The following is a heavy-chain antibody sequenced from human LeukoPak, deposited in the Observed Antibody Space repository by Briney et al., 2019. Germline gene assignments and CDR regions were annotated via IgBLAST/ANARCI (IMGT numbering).Heavy chain of an antibody. Sequence: SETLSLTCTVSGGSISSYYWSWIRQPPGKGLEWIGYIYYSGSTNYNPSLKSRVTISVDTSKNQFSLKLSSVTAADTAVYYCARFFNPITMVRETNVNWFDSWGQGTLVTVSS. CDR3: ARFFNPITMVRETNVNWFDS. V-gene: IGHV4-59*01. CDR2: IYYSGST. D-gene: IGHD3-10*01. CDR1: GGSISSYY. J-gene: IGHJ5*01.